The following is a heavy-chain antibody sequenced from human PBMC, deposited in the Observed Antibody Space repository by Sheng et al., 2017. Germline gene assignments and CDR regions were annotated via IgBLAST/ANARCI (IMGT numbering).Heavy chain of an antibody. CDR3: ARDAPISGYDWGDPFDY. Sequence: QVQLVESGGGVVQPGRSLRLSCAASGFTFSSYAMHWVRQAPGKGLEWVAVISYGGSNKYYADSVKGRFTISRDNSKNTLYLQMNSLRAEDTAVYYCARDAPISGYDWGDPFDYWGQGTLVTVSS. CDR1: GFTFSSYA. J-gene: IGHJ4*02. D-gene: IGHD5-12*01. V-gene: IGHV3-30*04. CDR2: ISYGGSNK.